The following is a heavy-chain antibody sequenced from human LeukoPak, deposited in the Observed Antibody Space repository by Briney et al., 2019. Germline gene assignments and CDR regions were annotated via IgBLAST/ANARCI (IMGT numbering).Heavy chain of an antibody. Sequence: SETLSLTCTVSGGSVSTSDYYWGWIRQTPGKGFEWIGDIFYNGKTNYNPSLKGRVTISIDTSKNQFSLKLPSVTAADTAVYYCARIFDSWGQGTLVTVSS. CDR2: IFYNGKT. V-gene: IGHV4-39*07. J-gene: IGHJ4*02. CDR1: GGSVSTSDYY. CDR3: ARIFDS.